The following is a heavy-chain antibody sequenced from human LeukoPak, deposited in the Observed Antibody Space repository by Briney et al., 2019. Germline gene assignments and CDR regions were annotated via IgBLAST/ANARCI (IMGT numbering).Heavy chain of an antibody. J-gene: IGHJ4*02. V-gene: IGHV3-7*04. CDR3: ARETVYGSRSYHPY. Sequence: PGGSLRLSCAASGFTFSTYSMNWVRQAPGKGLEWVANIKQDGGEKSYVDAVKGRFSISRDNAKSSLYLQMNSVRADDTAVYFCARETVYGSRSYHPYWGQGTLVTVSS. D-gene: IGHD3-10*01. CDR1: GFTFSTYS. CDR2: IKQDGGEK.